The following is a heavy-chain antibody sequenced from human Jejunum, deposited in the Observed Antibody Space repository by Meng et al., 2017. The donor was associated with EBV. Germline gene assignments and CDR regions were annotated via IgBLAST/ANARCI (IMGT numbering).Heavy chain of an antibody. D-gene: IGHD4-11*01. J-gene: IGHJ4*02. CDR2: VSYDGRKE. CDR3: ARGSGYSDYMFDY. Sequence: QVQLEESGGGVFQPGRSLRLSCVGSGFWFSDHGMHWVRQAPGKGLEWVAIVSYDGRKEYYAYSVKGRFTVSRDSSKNEVSLQMDSLRPEDTAVYYCARGSGYSDYMFDYWGQGALVTVSS. V-gene: IGHV3-30*03. CDR1: GFWFSDHG.